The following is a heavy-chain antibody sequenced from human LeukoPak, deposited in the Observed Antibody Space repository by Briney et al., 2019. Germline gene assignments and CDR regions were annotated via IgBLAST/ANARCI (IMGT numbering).Heavy chain of an antibody. CDR3: ARGGRGSFDI. D-gene: IGHD2-15*01. CDR2: TYYRSKWSN. J-gene: IGHJ3*02. Sequence: SQTLSLTCAISGDSVSSNSGAWNWIRQSPSRGVEWLGRTYYRSKWSNDYAVSVKSRITVNPDTSKNQFSLQLNFVTPEDTAVYYCARGGRGSFDIWGQGTMVTVSS. CDR1: GDSVSSNSGA. V-gene: IGHV6-1*01.